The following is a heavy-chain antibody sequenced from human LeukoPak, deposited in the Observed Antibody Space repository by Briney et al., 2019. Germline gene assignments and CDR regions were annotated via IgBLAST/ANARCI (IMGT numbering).Heavy chain of an antibody. D-gene: IGHD2-21*01. CDR3: AKHYSRTHDY. CDR2: ITGNGDTT. V-gene: IGHV3-23*01. Sequence: GGSLRLSCAASGFTFSHYDISWVRQAPGKGLEWVSAITGNGDTTYYADSVKGLFTISRDNSKNTLYLQMNSLRAEDTAIYYCAKHYSRTHDYWGQGTLVTVSS. CDR1: GFTFSHYD. J-gene: IGHJ4*02.